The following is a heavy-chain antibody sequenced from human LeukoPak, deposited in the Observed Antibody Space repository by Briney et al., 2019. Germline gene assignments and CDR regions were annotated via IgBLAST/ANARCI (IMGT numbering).Heavy chain of an antibody. CDR2: IVVGSGNT. V-gene: IGHV1-58*01. J-gene: IGHJ3*02. CDR1: GFTFTSSA. Sequence: GASVKVSCKASGFTFTSSAVQWVRQARGQRLEWIGWIVVGSGNTNYAQKFQERVTITRDMSTSTAYMELSSLRSEDTAVYYYAAGIVGAGDAFDIWGQGTMVTVSS. D-gene: IGHD1-26*01. CDR3: AAGIVGAGDAFDI.